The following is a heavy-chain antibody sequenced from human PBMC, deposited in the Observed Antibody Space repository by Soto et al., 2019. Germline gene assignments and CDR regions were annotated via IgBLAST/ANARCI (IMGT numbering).Heavy chain of an antibody. CDR3: TTDPSWRTTNTNTRDAFDI. CDR2: IKSKTDGGTT. Sequence: GGSLRLSCAASGFTFSNAWMNWVRQAPGKGLEWVGRIKSKTDGGTTDYAAPVKGRFTISRDDSKNTLYLQMNSLKTEDTAVYYCTTDPSWRTTNTNTRDAFDIWGQGTMVTVSS. V-gene: IGHV3-15*07. D-gene: IGHD4-17*01. CDR1: GFTFSNAW. J-gene: IGHJ3*02.